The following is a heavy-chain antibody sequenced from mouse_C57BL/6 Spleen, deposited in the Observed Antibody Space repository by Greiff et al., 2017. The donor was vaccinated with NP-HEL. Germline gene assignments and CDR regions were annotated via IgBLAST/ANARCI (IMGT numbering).Heavy chain of an antibody. J-gene: IGHJ2*01. CDR1: GYTFTSYW. Sequence: QVQLQQPGAELVRPGSSVKLSCKASGYTFTSYWMDWVKQRPGQGLEWIGNIYPSDSETHYNQKFKDKATLTVDKSSSTAYMQLSSLTSEDSAVYYCARGSNPYYSNYWGQGTTLSVSS. D-gene: IGHD2-5*01. CDR3: ARGSNPYYSNY. V-gene: IGHV1-61*01. CDR2: IYPSDSET.